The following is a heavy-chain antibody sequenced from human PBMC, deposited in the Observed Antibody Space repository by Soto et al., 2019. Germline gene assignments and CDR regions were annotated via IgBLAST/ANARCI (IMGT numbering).Heavy chain of an antibody. D-gene: IGHD3-16*02. CDR3: AQALGQLSRESYDY. CDR1: GFTFSSYA. V-gene: IGHV3-30*18. CDR2: ISYDGSDK. J-gene: IGHJ4*02. Sequence: QVQLVESGGGVVQPGRSLRLSCAASGFTFSSYAMHWVRQAPGKGLEWVAVISYDGSDKYYADSVKGRFTISRDNSKNTLTLKMYSLRAVDTAVYYCAQALGQLSRESYDYWGQGTLITVSS.